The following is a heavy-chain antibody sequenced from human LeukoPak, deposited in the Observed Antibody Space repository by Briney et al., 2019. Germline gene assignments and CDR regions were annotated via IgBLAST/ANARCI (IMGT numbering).Heavy chain of an antibody. CDR1: GFTFSSYW. J-gene: IGHJ4*02. CDR2: IKQDGSEK. CDR3: ARALVYYGAGSYPSPYFYC. V-gene: IGHV3-7*01. Sequence: GGSLRLSCAASGFTFSSYWMSWVRQAPGKGLEWVGNIKQDGSEKYYVDSVKGRFTISRDNAKNSLYLQMNSLRAEDTAVYYCARALVYYGAGSYPSPYFYCWGQGTLVTVSS. D-gene: IGHD3-10*01.